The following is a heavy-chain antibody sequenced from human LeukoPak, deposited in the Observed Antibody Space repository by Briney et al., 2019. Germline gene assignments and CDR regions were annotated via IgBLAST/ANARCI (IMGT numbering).Heavy chain of an antibody. CDR3: ARPTEDDYFDY. CDR2: INTKTGNP. V-gene: IGHV7-4-1*02. J-gene: IGHJ4*02. D-gene: IGHD4-17*01. CDR1: GYTSTYYA. Sequence: GASVKVSCKASGYTSTYYAMNWVRQAPGQGLEWMGWINTKTGNPTYAQDFTGRFVFSLDTSVSTAYLQISSLKAEDTAVYYCARPTEDDYFDYWGQGTRVTVSS.